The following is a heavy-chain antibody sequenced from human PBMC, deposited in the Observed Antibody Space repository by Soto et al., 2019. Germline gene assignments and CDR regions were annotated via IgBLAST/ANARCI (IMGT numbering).Heavy chain of an antibody. CDR1: GDSISSSFDY. CDR2: IYYSGST. Sequence: QLQLQESGPGLVKPSETLSLTCTVSGDSISSSFDYLGWIRQPPGKGLEWIGSIYYSGSTYYNPSLGSSVTISVDTSKNHFSLKLRSVTAADTAVYYCARARGDCYSCGDYWGQGTLVTVSS. V-gene: IGHV4-39*02. CDR3: ARARGDCYSCGDY. J-gene: IGHJ4*02. D-gene: IGHD2-21*02.